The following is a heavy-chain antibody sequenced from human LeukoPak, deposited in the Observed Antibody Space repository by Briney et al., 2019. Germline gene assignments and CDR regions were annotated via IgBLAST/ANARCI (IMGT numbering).Heavy chain of an antibody. CDR1: GYSISSGDY. J-gene: IGHJ4*02. D-gene: IGHD3-22*01. CDR2: IYYSGST. Sequence: SETLSLTCTVSGYSISSGDYWGWIRQPPGKGLEWIGYIYYSGSTNYNPSLRSRVTISVDTSKNQFSLKLSSVTAADTAVYYCARSSESYDSSGYYSYYFDYWGQGTLVTVSS. V-gene: IGHV4-61*08. CDR3: ARSSESYDSSGYYSYYFDY.